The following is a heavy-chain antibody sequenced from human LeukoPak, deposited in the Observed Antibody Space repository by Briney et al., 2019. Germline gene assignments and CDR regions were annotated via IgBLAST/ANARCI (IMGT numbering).Heavy chain of an antibody. V-gene: IGHV1-3*01. J-gene: IGHJ6*02. D-gene: IGHD1-1*01. Sequence: ASVKVSCKASGYTFTSNPMYWVRQAPGQRLEWMGWINVGNGNTKYSQNSQDRVTITRDTSASTAYMELSSLRSEDTAVYYCARTVDNWNYYYGMDVWGQGTTVTVSS. CDR1: GYTFTSNP. CDR3: ARTVDNWNYYYGMDV. CDR2: INVGNGNT.